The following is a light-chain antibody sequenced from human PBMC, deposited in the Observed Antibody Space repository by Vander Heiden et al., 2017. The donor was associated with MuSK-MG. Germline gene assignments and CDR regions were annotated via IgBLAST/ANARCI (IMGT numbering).Light chain of an antibody. J-gene: IGKJ1*01. CDR1: QSISSY. V-gene: IGKV1-39*01. Sequence: DIQMTQSPSSLSASVGDRVTITCRASQSISSYLTWYQQKPGKAPKLLIYAASRLQSGVPSRFSGSGSGTDFTLTISRLQPEDFATYDCQQRYSTPRTFGQGTKVEIK. CDR3: QQRYSTPRT. CDR2: AAS.